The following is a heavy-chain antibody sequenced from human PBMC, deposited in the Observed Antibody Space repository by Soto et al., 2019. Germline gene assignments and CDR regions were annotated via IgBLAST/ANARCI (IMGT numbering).Heavy chain of an antibody. CDR2: IFESGAT. Sequence: QVQLQESGPGLVKPSGTLSLTCAVSGGSISSSSWWTWVRQSPGKGLEWIGGIFESGATNYNSSLKSPLTISVYKSRNLLSLNLSSLTAADTAVYFSTPSHGGELNNWGQGTLVTVSS. CDR3: TPSHGGELNN. V-gene: IGHV4-4*02. CDR1: GGSISSSSW. D-gene: IGHD1-7*01. J-gene: IGHJ4*02.